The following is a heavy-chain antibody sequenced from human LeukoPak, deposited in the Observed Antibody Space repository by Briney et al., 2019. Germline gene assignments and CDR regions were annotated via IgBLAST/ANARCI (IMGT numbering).Heavy chain of an antibody. CDR2: IIYSGGAT. Sequence: GGSLRLSCAASGFTFSRSAMTWVRQGPGTGLEFVASIIYSGGATYYADSVKGRFTISRDNSKNTLYLQMNSLRARDTALYYCAKDGLYYDGSEHVYYFDSWGQGTLVTVSS. J-gene: IGHJ4*02. CDR1: GFTFSRSA. CDR3: AKDGLYYDGSEHVYYFDS. V-gene: IGHV3-23*01. D-gene: IGHD3-22*01.